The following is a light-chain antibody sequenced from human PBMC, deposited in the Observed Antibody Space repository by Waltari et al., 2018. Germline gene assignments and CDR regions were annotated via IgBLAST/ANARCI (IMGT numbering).Light chain of an antibody. CDR2: HPS. CDR1: QSVGKY. J-gene: IGKJ1*01. V-gene: IGKV3-20*01. CDR3: QMYVNLPAT. Sequence: EIVLTQSPGTLSLSPGERATLSCRASQSVGKYLAWYQQKPGQAPRILIYHPSPRATCIPDRFSGSGSGTDFSLTISRLEPEDCAVYHCQMYVNLPATFGQGTKVEI.